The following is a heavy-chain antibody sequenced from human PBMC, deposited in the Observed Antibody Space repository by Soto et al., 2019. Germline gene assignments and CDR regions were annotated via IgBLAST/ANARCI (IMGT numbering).Heavy chain of an antibody. J-gene: IGHJ6*03. CDR1: GYSFTSYW. CDR2: IYPGDSDT. Sequence: GESLKISCKGSGYSFTSYWIGWVRQMPGKGLEWMGIIYPGDSDTRYSPSFQGQVTISADKSISTAYLQWSSLKASDTAMYYCARARDEGPYYYCYMDVWGKGTTVTVSS. CDR3: ARARDEGPYYYCYMDV. V-gene: IGHV5-51*01.